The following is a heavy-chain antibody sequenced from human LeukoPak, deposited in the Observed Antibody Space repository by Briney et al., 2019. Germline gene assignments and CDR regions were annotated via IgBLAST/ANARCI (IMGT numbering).Heavy chain of an antibody. CDR3: ARAMGDLPNLDY. V-gene: IGHV4-39*02. D-gene: IGHD3-16*01. CDR1: GGSISTSSYY. J-gene: IGHJ4*02. CDR2: IYYSGST. Sequence: PSETLSLTCTVSGGSISTSSYYWGWIRQPPGKGLEWIGSIYYSGSTYYNPSLKSRVTISVDTSKNQFSLKTRSVTAADTAVYYCARAMGDLPNLDYWGQGTLVTVSS.